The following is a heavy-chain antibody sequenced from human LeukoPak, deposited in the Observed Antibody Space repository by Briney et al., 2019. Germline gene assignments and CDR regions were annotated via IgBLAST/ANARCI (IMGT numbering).Heavy chain of an antibody. CDR2: IYSGGST. D-gene: IGHD2-15*01. V-gene: IGHV3-53*01. CDR1: GFTVSTNY. J-gene: IGHJ4*02. CDR3: ARGLAYCSGGSCR. Sequence: GGSLRLSCVASGFTVSTNYMNWVRQAPGKGLEWVSVIYSGGSTYYADSVKGRFTISRDNSKNTLYLQMNSLRAEDTAVHYCARGLAYCSGGSCRWGQGTLVTVSS.